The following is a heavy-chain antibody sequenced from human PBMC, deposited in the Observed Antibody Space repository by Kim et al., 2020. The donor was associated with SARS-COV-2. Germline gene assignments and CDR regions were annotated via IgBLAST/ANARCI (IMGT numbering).Heavy chain of an antibody. D-gene: IGHD3-22*01. J-gene: IGHJ4*02. CDR3: ARDSTFGSSGHYQSY. Sequence: AQKFQGRVTITADESTGTAYMELSRLRAEDTAVYYCARDSTFGSSGHYQSYWGQGTLVTVSS. V-gene: IGHV1-69*01.